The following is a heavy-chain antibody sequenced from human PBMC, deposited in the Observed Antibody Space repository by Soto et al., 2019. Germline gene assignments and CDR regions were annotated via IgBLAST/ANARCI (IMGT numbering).Heavy chain of an antibody. CDR1: GDSVSSNSAG. Sequence: SQTLSLTCVISGDSVSSNSAGWNWIRQSPSRGLEWLGRTYYKSKWNNDYALSVKSRITINPDTSKNQFSLHLYSVTPEDTAVYYCTGITCFRGMDVWGQGTRVTISS. J-gene: IGHJ6*02. D-gene: IGHD3-10*01. CDR3: TGITCFRGMDV. V-gene: IGHV6-1*01. CDR2: TYYKSKWNN.